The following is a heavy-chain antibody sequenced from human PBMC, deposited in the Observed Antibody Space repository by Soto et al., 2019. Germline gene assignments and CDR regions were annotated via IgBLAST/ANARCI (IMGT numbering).Heavy chain of an antibody. CDR2: INPNGGST. CDR3: ARSNDNDGIIPDY. CDR1: GYTFTSYY. V-gene: IGHV1-46*01. J-gene: IGHJ4*01. Sequence: ASVKVSCKASGYTFTSYYMHWVRQAPGQGLEWMGIINPNGGSTTYARKFQGRLTMTTDTATSTLYMELSSLRSEDTAVYSCARSNDNDGIIPDYWCHGTLVTVSS. D-gene: IGHD1-1*01.